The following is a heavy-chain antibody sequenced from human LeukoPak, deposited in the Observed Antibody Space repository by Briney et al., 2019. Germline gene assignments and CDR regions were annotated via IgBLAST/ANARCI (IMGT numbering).Heavy chain of an antibody. J-gene: IGHJ5*02. CDR2: IYPGDSDT. CDR3: AREGSSWYPPHNWFDP. V-gene: IGHV5-51*01. Sequence: GESLKISCKGSGYSFTSYWIGWVRQMPGKGLEWMGIIYPGDSDTRYSPSFQGQVTISADKSISTAYLQWSSLKASDTAMYYCAREGSSWYPPHNWFDPWGQGTLVTVSS. CDR1: GYSFTSYW. D-gene: IGHD6-13*01.